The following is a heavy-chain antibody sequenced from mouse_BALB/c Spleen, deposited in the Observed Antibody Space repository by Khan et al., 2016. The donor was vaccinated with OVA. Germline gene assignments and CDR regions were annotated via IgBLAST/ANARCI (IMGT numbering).Heavy chain of an antibody. CDR2: ISTYAGNT. CDR1: GYTFTDYA. V-gene: IGHV1S137*01. J-gene: IGHJ2*01. Sequence: QVQLQQPGPELVRPGVSVKISCKASGYTFTDYAMHWVKQSHAKSLEWIGLISTYAGNTNYTQKFKGKATMTVDKSSSTAYMELARLTSEDSAILYGAGPAYYGYFDYWGQGTTLTVSS. D-gene: IGHD2-9*01. CDR3: AGPAYYGYFDY.